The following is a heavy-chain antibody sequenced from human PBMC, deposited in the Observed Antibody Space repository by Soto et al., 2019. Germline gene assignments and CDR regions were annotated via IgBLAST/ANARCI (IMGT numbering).Heavy chain of an antibody. CDR3: AKEGGLSGSYYISSSYYFDY. CDR1: GFTFSRYG. CDR2: ISYDGSNT. D-gene: IGHD1-26*01. Sequence: QVQLVESGGGVVQPGRSLRLSCAASGFTFSRYGMHWVRQAPGKGLEWVAIISYDGSNTYYADSVKGRLTISRDNSKNTLYLQMNSLRAEDTSVYYCAKEGGLSGSYYISSSYYFDYWGQGTLVTVSS. J-gene: IGHJ4*02. V-gene: IGHV3-30*18.